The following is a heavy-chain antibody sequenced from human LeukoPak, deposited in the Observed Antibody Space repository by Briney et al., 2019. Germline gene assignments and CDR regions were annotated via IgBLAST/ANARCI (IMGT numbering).Heavy chain of an antibody. D-gene: IGHD5-24*01. CDR1: GYSFNTYW. CDR3: AREMTTTNFEY. V-gene: IGHV5-51*01. Sequence: GESLKISCKGSGYSFNTYWIGWVRQMPRKGLEWMGIIYPGNSDTRYSPSFRGQVTISADKSTRTAYQQWSSLKASDTAIYYCAREMTTTNFEYWGQGTLVTVSS. J-gene: IGHJ4*02. CDR2: IYPGNSDT.